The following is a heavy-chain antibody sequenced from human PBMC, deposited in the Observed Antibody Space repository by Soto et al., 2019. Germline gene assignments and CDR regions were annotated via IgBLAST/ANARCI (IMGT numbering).Heavy chain of an antibody. V-gene: IGHV1-18*01. CDR1: GYTFSSYG. Sequence: EASVKVSCKASGYTFSSYGISWVRQAPGQGLEWMGWISAYNGNTNYAQKLQGRVTMTTDTSTSTAYMELRSLRPEDTAVYYCAKDTVAVYGDYIPTYYYYAMDAWGQGTTVTVSS. CDR2: ISAYNGNT. J-gene: IGHJ6*02. D-gene: IGHD4-17*01. CDR3: AKDTVAVYGDYIPTYYYYAMDA.